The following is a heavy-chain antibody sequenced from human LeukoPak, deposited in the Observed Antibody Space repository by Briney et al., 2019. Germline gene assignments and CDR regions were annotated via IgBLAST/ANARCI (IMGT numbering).Heavy chain of an antibody. J-gene: IGHJ6*02. CDR2: IKPDGSEK. D-gene: IGHD3-16*01. CDR3: ARFGVPYGVDV. V-gene: IGHV3-7*04. Sequence: GGSLRLSCAASGFTFSTYWMSWVRQAPGKGLEWVANIKPDGSEKDYVDSLKGRFTISRDNAKNSLYLQVNRLRAEDTAVYYCARFGVPYGVDVWGQGTTVTVSS. CDR1: GFTFSTYW.